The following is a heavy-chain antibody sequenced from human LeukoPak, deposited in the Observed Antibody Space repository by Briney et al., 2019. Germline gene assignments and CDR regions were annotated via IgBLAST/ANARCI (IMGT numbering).Heavy chain of an antibody. CDR1: RFTFSSYA. Sequence: GGSLRLSCAASRFTFSSYAMSWVRQAPGKGLEWVSAISGSGGSTYYADAVRGRFTISRDNSQNTLNLQMNSLRAEDTAVNYCAKPQSGSYYVWTGDLDYWGQGTLVTVSS. CDR3: AKPQSGSYYVWTGDLDY. J-gene: IGHJ4*02. D-gene: IGHD1-26*01. CDR2: ISGSGGST. V-gene: IGHV3-23*01.